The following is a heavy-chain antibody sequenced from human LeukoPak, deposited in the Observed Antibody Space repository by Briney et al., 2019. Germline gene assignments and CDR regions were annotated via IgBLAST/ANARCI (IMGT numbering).Heavy chain of an antibody. J-gene: IGHJ4*02. Sequence: GRSLTLSCAASGFTFSNYGMHWVRQAQGKRLEWVAVISYDGSNKYYADSVKGRFTISRDNSKNTLYLQMNSLRAEDTAVYYCARGRVRYCSGGSCYEWDYWGQGTLVTVSS. CDR1: GFTFSNYG. D-gene: IGHD2-15*01. CDR2: ISYDGSNK. V-gene: IGHV3-30*03. CDR3: ARGRVRYCSGGSCYEWDY.